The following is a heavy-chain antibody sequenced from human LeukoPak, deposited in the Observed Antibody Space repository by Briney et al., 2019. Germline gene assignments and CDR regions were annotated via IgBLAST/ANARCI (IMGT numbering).Heavy chain of an antibody. V-gene: IGHV3-48*04. J-gene: IGHJ4*02. CDR1: GFTFSTYN. D-gene: IGHD3-22*01. Sequence: PGGSLRLSCAASGFTFSTYNMNWVRQAAGKGLEWLAYITSNSNTIYYADSVKGRFTISRDNAKNSLYLQMNSLRAEDTAVYYCVLGGYDSRYLGFDYWGQGTLVTVSS. CDR3: VLGGYDSRYLGFDY. CDR2: ITSNSNTI.